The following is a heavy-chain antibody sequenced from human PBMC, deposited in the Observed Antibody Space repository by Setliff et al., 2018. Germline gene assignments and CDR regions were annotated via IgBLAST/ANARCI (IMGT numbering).Heavy chain of an antibody. D-gene: IGHD3-10*01. CDR3: ASFYFGELPSPSYYYYMDV. V-gene: IGHV1-69*13. CDR1: GGTFSSYA. Sequence: SVKVSCKASGGTFSSYAISWVRQAPGRGLEWMGGIIPIFGTANYAQKFQGRVTITADESTSTAYMELSSLRSEDTAVYYCASFYFGELPSPSYYYYMDVWGKGTTVTVSS. CDR2: IIPIFGTA. J-gene: IGHJ6*03.